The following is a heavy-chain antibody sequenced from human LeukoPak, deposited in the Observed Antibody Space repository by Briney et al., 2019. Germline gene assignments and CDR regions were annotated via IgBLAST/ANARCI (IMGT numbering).Heavy chain of an antibody. Sequence: PSETLSLTCTVSGGSISSGDYYWSWIRQPPGKGLEWIGYIYYSGSTYYNPSLKSRVTLSVDTSKNQFSLRLSSVTATDTSVYFCARHPGRYYYGMDVWGQGTTITVSS. CDR2: IYYSGST. CDR1: GGSISSGDYY. CDR3: ARHPGRYYYGMDV. J-gene: IGHJ6*02. V-gene: IGHV4-30-4*01.